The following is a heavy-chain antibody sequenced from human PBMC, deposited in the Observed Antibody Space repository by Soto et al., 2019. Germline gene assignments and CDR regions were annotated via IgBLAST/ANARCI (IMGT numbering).Heavy chain of an antibody. J-gene: IGHJ4*02. V-gene: IGHV4-39*01. CDR3: ARHPQQWLAPHFDY. D-gene: IGHD6-19*01. Sequence: QLQLQESGPGLVKPSETLSLTCTVSGGSISSSSYYWGWIRQPPGKGLEWIGSIYYSGSTYYNPSLKSRVTRSVDTSKNQFSLKLSSVTAADTAVYYCARHPQQWLAPHFDYWGQGTLVTVSS. CDR2: IYYSGST. CDR1: GGSISSSSYY.